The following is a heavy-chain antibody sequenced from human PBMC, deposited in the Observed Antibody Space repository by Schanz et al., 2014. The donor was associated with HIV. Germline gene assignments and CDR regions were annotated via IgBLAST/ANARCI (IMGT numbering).Heavy chain of an antibody. V-gene: IGHV1-2*02. D-gene: IGHD2-2*01. CDR1: GYSFNDYG. Sequence: QVQLVQSGAEVKKPGASVKVSCKASGYSFNDYGVSWMRQAPGQGLEWMGWINPNEGDTKFAQKFRGRVTMTRDTSISTAYMELTRLRFDDTAVYYCAKSRFQLHWFDSWGQGTLVTVSS. J-gene: IGHJ5*01. CDR3: AKSRFQLHWFDS. CDR2: INPNEGDT.